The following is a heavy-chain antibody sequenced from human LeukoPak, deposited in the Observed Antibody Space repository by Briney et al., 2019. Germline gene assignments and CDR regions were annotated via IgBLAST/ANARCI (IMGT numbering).Heavy chain of an antibody. D-gene: IGHD3-16*02. CDR3: ATKTFGGVIVTPLGY. CDR2: ISGSGGST. J-gene: IGHJ4*02. V-gene: IGHV3-23*01. Sequence: PGGSLRLSCAASGFTFSSYAMSWVRQAPGKGLEWVSAISGSGGSTYYADSVKGRFTISRDNSKNTLYLQMNSLRAEDTAVCYCATKTFGGVIVTPLGYWGQGILVTVSS. CDR1: GFTFSSYA.